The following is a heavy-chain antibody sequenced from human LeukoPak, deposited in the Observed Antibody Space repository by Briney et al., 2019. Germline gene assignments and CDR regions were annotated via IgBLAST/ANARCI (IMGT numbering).Heavy chain of an antibody. CDR2: ISDSGGST. V-gene: IGHV3-23*01. CDR1: GFTLSDYA. CDR3: AKRGVVIRVILVGFHKEAYYFDS. J-gene: IGHJ4*02. D-gene: IGHD3-22*01. Sequence: PGGSLRLSCVASGFTLSDYAMSWVRQAPGKGLEWVAGISDSGGSTNYADSVKGRFTISGDNPKNTLYLQMNSLRAEDTAVYFCAKRGVVIRVILVGFHKEAYYFDSWGQGALVTVSS.